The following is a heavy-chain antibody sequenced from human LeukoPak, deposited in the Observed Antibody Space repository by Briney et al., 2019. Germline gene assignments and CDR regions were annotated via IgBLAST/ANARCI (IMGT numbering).Heavy chain of an antibody. Sequence: PSETLSLTCAVYGGSFGGYYWSWIRQPPGKGLEWIGEINHSGSTNYNPSLKSRVTISVDTSKNQFSLKLSSVTAADTAVYYCARTAMVTFRLDYWGQGTLVTVSS. V-gene: IGHV4-34*01. J-gene: IGHJ4*02. CDR1: GGSFGGYY. D-gene: IGHD5-18*01. CDR2: INHSGST. CDR3: ARTAMVTFRLDY.